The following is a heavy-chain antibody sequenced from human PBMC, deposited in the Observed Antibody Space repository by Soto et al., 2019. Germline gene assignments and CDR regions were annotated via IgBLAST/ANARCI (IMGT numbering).Heavy chain of an antibody. J-gene: IGHJ4*02. V-gene: IGHV4-61*05. CDR1: GGSISTGDYY. CDR3: ARGISYRWVY. Sequence: SETLSLTCTVSGGSISTGDYYWSWIRQPPGKGLEWIGEIHHSGITNYIQSVKSRVTMSVDKSNNQVSLELTSVAAADTAVYYCARGISYRWVYWGQGTLVTVSS. D-gene: IGHD3-16*02. CDR2: IHHSGIT.